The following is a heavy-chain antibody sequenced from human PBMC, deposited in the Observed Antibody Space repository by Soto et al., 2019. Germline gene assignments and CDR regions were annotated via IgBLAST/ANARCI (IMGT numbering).Heavy chain of an antibody. D-gene: IGHD6-19*01. J-gene: IGHJ4*02. Sequence: ASVKVSCKASGYTFTSYGISWVRQAPGQGLEWMGWISAYNGNTNYAQKLQGRVTMTTDTSTNTAYMELRSLRSDDTAVYYCARDNGPRAVAGTAVDYWRQGTLVTVSS. V-gene: IGHV1-18*01. CDR1: GYTFTSYG. CDR2: ISAYNGNT. CDR3: ARDNGPRAVAGTAVDY.